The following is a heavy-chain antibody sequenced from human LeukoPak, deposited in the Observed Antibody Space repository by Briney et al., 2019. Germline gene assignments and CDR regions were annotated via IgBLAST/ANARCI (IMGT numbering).Heavy chain of an antibody. V-gene: IGHV3-30*18. J-gene: IGHJ4*02. D-gene: IGHD5-18*01. CDR3: AKGVGGYTIGYYFDY. CDR2: ISYDASNK. CDR1: GFTFNTYG. Sequence: PGGSLRLSCAASGFTFNTYGMHWVRQAPGKGLEWVAVISYDASNKNYADPVKGRFTISRDYSKNTVYLQMNSLRAEDTAVYFCAKGVGGYTIGYYFDYWGQGTPVTVSS.